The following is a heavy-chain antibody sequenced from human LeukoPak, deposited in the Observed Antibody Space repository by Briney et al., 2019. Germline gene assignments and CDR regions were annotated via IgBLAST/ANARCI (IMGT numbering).Heavy chain of an antibody. CDR3: AREVGGGASGQ. CDR1: GFTVSSNY. CDR2: IYSDGTI. D-gene: IGHD3-16*01. Sequence: PGGSLRLSCAASGFTVSSNYMSWVRQVLGKGLEWVSVIYSDGTISYADSVKGRFTISRDNSENTLYLQMNSLRVEDTAVYYCAREVGGGASGQWGQGTLVTVSS. J-gene: IGHJ4*02. V-gene: IGHV3-66*01.